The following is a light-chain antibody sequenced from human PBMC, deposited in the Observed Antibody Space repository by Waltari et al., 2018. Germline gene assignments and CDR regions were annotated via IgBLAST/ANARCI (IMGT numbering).Light chain of an antibody. CDR3: QVWDDVTDSGV. J-gene: IGLJ3*02. CDR2: YDS. Sequence: YVLTQPPSVSVDPGKTARLTCGGDNIGSKSVSRYQQKTGQAPVLVMFYDSDRPSEIPERFSGSNTGNTATLTISWVEAGDEADYHCQVWDDVTDSGVFGGGTKLTVL. V-gene: IGLV3-21*04. CDR1: NIGSKS.